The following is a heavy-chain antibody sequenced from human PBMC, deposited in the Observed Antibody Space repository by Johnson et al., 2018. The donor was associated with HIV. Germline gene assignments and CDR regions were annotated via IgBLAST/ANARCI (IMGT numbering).Heavy chain of an antibody. V-gene: IGHV3-30*02. D-gene: IGHD3-22*01. Sequence: QVQLVESGGGVVQPGGSLRLSCAASGFTFSSYGMHWVRQAPGKGLEWVACIRYDGSNKYYADSVKGRFTISRDNSKNTLYLQMNSLRAEDTAVYYCAKALIAHDSSGGDAFDIWGQGTMVTVSS. CDR1: GFTFSSYG. CDR3: AKALIAHDSSGGDAFDI. CDR2: IRYDGSNK. J-gene: IGHJ3*02.